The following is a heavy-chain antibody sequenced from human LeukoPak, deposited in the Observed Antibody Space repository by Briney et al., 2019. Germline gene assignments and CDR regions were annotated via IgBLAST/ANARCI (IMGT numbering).Heavy chain of an antibody. CDR1: GGSFSWGGSY. CDR3: ARDSRLASRTGTFDS. V-gene: IGHV4-30-2*01. CDR2: IFHNGDT. Sequence: SSQTLSLTCSISGGSFSWGGSYWSWIRQPPGKGLEWLGYIFHNGDTYYNSSLKSRVSLSVDKANKKFSLRLTSVTAADTAVYFCARDSRLASRTGTFDSWGQGTLVIVSS. D-gene: IGHD1-7*01. J-gene: IGHJ4*02.